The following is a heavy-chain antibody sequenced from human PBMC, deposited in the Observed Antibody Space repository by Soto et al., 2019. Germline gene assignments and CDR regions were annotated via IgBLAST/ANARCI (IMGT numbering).Heavy chain of an antibody. CDR2: ISSGGSSI. J-gene: IGHJ4*02. CDR3: APYGYNSGWSGY. V-gene: IGHV3-48*03. CDR1: GFTFSNFE. Sequence: GGSLRLSCAASGFTFSNFEMRWVRQAPGKGLEWVSYISSGGSSIHHADSVKGRFTISRDNAKNSLYLQMNRLRAEDTAVYYCAPYGYNSGWSGYWGQGTLVTVSS. D-gene: IGHD6-19*01.